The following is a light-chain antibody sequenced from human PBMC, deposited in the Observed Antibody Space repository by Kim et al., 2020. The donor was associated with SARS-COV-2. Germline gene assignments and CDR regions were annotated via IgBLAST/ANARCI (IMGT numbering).Light chain of an antibody. CDR3: QVWDSSSDQGV. Sequence: SYELTQPPSVSVAPGKTARITCGGNNIGSKSVHWYQQKPGQAPVLVIYYDSDRPSGIPERFSGSNSGNTATLTISRVEAGDEDDYYCQVWDSSSDQGVFG. V-gene: IGLV3-21*04. CDR2: YDS. J-gene: IGLJ3*02. CDR1: NIGSKS.